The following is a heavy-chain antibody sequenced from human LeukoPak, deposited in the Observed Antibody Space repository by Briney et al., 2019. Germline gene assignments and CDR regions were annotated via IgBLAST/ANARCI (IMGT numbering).Heavy chain of an antibody. J-gene: IGHJ4*02. Sequence: KPSETLSLTCTVSGGSISSYYWSWIRQPPGKGLEWIGYIYYSGSTNYNPSLKSRVTISVDTSKNQFSLKLSSVTAADTAVYYCARVGYSSSREFDYWGQGTLVTVSS. D-gene: IGHD6-13*01. CDR1: GGSISSYY. CDR2: IYYSGST. CDR3: ARVGYSSSREFDY. V-gene: IGHV4-59*01.